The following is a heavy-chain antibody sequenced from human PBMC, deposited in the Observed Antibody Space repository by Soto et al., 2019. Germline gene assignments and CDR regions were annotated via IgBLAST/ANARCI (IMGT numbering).Heavy chain of an antibody. CDR2: ISYDGSNE. J-gene: IGHJ5*02. Sequence: QVQLVESGGGVVQPGRSLRLSCAASGFTFSSYSMHWVRQAPGKGLEWVAVISYDGSNEFYADSVKGRFTISRDNSKNTMYLQMNRLSAEDTAVYYCARDAWDSSIHNYFDPWGQGTLVTVSS. V-gene: IGHV3-30-3*01. D-gene: IGHD1-26*01. CDR1: GFTFSSYS. CDR3: ARDAWDSSIHNYFDP.